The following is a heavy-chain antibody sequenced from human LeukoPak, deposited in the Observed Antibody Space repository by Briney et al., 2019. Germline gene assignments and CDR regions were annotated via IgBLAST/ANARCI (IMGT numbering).Heavy chain of an antibody. D-gene: IGHD6-13*01. CDR1: GGSIYRYY. J-gene: IGHJ4*02. Sequence: SETLSLTCIVSGGSIYRYYWRWIRQPPGEGVGGVGYICYSGSTNCIPCLKSRVTISVATSKNQFSLKLSSVTAADTAVYYCARGGRGIAAAGTFDYWGQGTLVTVSS. V-gene: IGHV4-59*01. CDR2: ICYSGST. CDR3: ARGGRGIAAAGTFDY.